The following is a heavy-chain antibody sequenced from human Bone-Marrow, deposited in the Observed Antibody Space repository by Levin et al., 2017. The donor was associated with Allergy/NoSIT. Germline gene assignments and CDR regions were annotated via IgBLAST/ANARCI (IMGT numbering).Heavy chain of an antibody. V-gene: IGHV3-21*01. CDR2: ISSSSSYI. CDR3: ARDGGRLTYYDFWSGYYKGWFDP. J-gene: IGHJ5*02. Sequence: GGSLRLSCAASGFTFSSYSMNWVRQAPGKGLEWVSSISSSSSYIYYADSVKGRFTISRDNAKNSLYLQMNSLRAEDTAVYYCARDGGRLTYYDFWSGYYKGWFDPWGQGTLVTVSS. CDR1: GFTFSSYS. D-gene: IGHD3-3*01.